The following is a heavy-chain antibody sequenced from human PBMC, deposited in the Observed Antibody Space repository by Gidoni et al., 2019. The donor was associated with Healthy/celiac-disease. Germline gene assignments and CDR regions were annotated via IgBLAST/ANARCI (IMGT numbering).Heavy chain of an antibody. CDR2: TNAGNSNT. D-gene: IGHD3-22*01. CDR3: ARDREVGYYYDSSGSSPDY. CDR1: GYTSTSYA. V-gene: IGHV1-3*01. Sequence: QVQLVQSGAEVKTPAASAKVSFKASGYTSTSYAMHWVRQAPGQRLAWIGWTNAGNSNTKYSQKFQGRVTITRDTSASTAYMELSSLRSEDTAVYYCARDREVGYYYDSSGSSPDYWGQGTLVTVSS. J-gene: IGHJ4*02.